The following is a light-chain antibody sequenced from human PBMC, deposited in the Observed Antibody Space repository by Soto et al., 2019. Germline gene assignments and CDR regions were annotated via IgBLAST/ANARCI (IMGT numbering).Light chain of an antibody. CDR2: TAS. J-gene: IGKJ2*01. V-gene: IGKV1-39*01. CDR3: QHSYRAPYT. Sequence: DIQMTQSPSSLSASVGDRVTITCRASQSISNSLNWYQVKPGKAPKVLIYTASSLRSGVPSRFSGSGSGTDFTLTISSLQSEDFATYYCQHSYRAPYTFGQGTKLEIK. CDR1: QSISNS.